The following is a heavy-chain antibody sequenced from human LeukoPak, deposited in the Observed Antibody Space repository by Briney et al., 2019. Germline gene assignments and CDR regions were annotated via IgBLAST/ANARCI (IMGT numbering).Heavy chain of an antibody. Sequence: GRSLRLSCAASGFTFSSYGMHWVRQAPGKGLEWVAVISYDGSDKFYADSVKGRFTISRDNSKNTLYLQMNSLRAEDTAVYYCAKGTGFNWNDYHLFDYWGQGTLVTVSS. J-gene: IGHJ4*02. CDR3: AKGTGFNWNDYHLFDY. CDR2: ISYDGSDK. V-gene: IGHV3-30*18. D-gene: IGHD1-1*01. CDR1: GFTFSSYG.